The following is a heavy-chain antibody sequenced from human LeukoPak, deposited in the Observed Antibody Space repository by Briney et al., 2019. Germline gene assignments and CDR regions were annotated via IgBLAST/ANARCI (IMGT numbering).Heavy chain of an antibody. CDR2: IWSSGDRR. CDR1: GYTFTDYH. D-gene: IGHD5-24*01. CDR3: ARERANGLNWDH. J-gene: IGHJ4*02. Sequence: ASVKVSCKASGYTFTDYHMHWVRQAPGQGLEWMAIIWSSGDRRRYAQKFQGRITMTSDASTSTVHMELSGLRSEDTAVYYCARERANGLNWDHWGQGTLVTVSS. V-gene: IGHV1-46*01.